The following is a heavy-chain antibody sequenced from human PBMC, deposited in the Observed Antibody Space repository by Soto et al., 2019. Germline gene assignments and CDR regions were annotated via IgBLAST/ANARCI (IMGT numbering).Heavy chain of an antibody. CDR2: IYYSGST. Sequence: QVQLQESGPGLVKPSQTLSLTCTVSGGSISSGGYSWNWLRQHPGKGLEWIGYIYYSGSTSYKPSLKSRVTISVAKTKNQFSLTVSSVTGADTDVYYCAREPRAWGQGTLVTVSS. J-gene: IGHJ5*02. CDR3: AREPRA. CDR1: GGSISSGGYS. V-gene: IGHV4-31*03.